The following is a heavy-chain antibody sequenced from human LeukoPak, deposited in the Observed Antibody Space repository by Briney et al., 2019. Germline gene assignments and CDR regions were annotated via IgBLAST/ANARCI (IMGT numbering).Heavy chain of an antibody. V-gene: IGHV3-23*01. D-gene: IGHD2-15*01. Sequence: GGSLRLSCAASGFTFSSYAMSWVRQAPGKGLEWVSAISGGGGSTYYADSVKGRFTISRDNSKNTLYLQMNSLRAEDTAIYYCAKSSGGSYSWFDPWGRGTLVTVSS. J-gene: IGHJ5*02. CDR2: ISGGGGST. CDR1: GFTFSSYA. CDR3: AKSSGGSYSWFDP.